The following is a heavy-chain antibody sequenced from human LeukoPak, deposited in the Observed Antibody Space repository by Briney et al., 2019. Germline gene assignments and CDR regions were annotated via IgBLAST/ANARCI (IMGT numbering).Heavy chain of an antibody. D-gene: IGHD5-18*01. CDR3: YRN. CDR1: GASISSASYY. J-gene: IGHJ4*02. Sequence: ADTLSLTCTVSGASISSASYYWGWIRQPPGKGLEWIGNIFYSGTTHYNPALKSRVTISVDTSKSQISLRVRSVYYCATVYEHSYRNWGQGTLVTVSS. CDR2: IFYSGTT. V-gene: IGHV4-39*07.